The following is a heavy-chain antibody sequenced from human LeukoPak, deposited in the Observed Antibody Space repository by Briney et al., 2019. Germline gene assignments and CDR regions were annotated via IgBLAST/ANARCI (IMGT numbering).Heavy chain of an antibody. CDR2: INSDGSST. D-gene: IGHD1-1*01. V-gene: IGHV3-74*01. CDR1: GFTFSSYW. CDR3: ARYIGAGNDAFDI. J-gene: IGHJ3*02. Sequence: GSLRLSCAACGFTFSSYWMHWVRQAPGKGLVWVSRINSDGSSTSYADSVKGRFTISRDNAKNTLYLQMNSLRAEDTAVYYCARYIGAGNDAFDIRGQGTMVTVSS.